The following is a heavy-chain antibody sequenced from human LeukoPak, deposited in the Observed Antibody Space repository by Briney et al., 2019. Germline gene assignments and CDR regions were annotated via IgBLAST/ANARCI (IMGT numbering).Heavy chain of an antibody. J-gene: IGHJ4*02. CDR2: IHYSGST. D-gene: IGHD6-13*01. CDR1: GGSISSYY. Sequence: SETLSLTCTVSGGSISSYYWSWIRQPPGKGLEWIGYIHYSGSTNYNPSLKSRVTISVDTSKNQFSLKLSSVTAADTALYFCARGVAAANRSKFGYWGQGTLVAVSS. V-gene: IGHV4-59*01. CDR3: ARGVAAANRSKFGY.